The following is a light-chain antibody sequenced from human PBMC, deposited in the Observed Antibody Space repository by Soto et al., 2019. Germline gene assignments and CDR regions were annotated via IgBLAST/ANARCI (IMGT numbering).Light chain of an antibody. CDR3: QNWGTGIGV. CDR1: SGHSSYA. V-gene: IGLV4-69*01. Sequence: QPVLTQSPSASASLGASVKLTCTLSSGHSSYAIAWHQQQPEKGPRYLMKLNSDGSHRKGDGIPDRFSGSSSGAEHYLTISSLQSEDEADYYCQNWGTGIGVFGGGTKVTVL. J-gene: IGLJ2*01. CDR2: LNSDGSH.